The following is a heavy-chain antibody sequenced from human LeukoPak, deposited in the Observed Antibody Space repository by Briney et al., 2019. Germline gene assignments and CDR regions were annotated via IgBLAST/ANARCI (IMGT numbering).Heavy chain of an antibody. J-gene: IGHJ4*02. D-gene: IGHD3-22*01. CDR3: ARDYYDSSGYPYGDY. Sequence: GASVKVSCKASGYTFTGYYMHWVRQAPGQGLEWMGWINPNSGGTNYAQKFQGRVTMTRDTSISTAYMELSRLRSDDTAVYYCARDYYDSSGYPYGDYWGQGTLVTVSS. CDR2: INPNSGGT. V-gene: IGHV1-2*02. CDR1: GYTFTGYY.